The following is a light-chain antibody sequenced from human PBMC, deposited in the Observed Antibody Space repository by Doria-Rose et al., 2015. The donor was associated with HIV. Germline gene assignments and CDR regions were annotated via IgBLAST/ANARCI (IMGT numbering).Light chain of an antibody. CDR1: QSFSSTY. CDR2: DGS. CDR3: HQYGTSWT. Sequence: EIVMTQSPGTLSLSPGERATLSCRASQSFSSTYLAWYQQKPDQAPSLLIYDGSARATGIPDRLSASGSGADFTLTINRLEPEDFALYYCHQYGTSWTFGQGTKVEI. J-gene: IGKJ1*01. V-gene: IGKV3-20*01.